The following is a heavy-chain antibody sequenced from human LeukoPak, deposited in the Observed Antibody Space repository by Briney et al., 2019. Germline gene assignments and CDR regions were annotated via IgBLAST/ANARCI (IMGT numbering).Heavy chain of an antibody. CDR1: GYTFTSYG. J-gene: IGHJ4*02. Sequence: ASVKVSCKASGYTFTSYGISWVRQAPGQGLEWMGWISAYNGNTNYAQKLQGRVTTTTDTSTSTAYMELRSLRSDDTAVYYCARDRCSSTSCYTYYFDYWGQGTLVTVSS. CDR2: ISAYNGNT. D-gene: IGHD2-2*02. V-gene: IGHV1-18*01. CDR3: ARDRCSSTSCYTYYFDY.